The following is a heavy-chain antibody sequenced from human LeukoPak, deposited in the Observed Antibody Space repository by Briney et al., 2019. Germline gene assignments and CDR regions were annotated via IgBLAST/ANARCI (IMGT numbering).Heavy chain of an antibody. CDR2: IYYSGST. CDR3: ARRAGYCSSTSCYRGYYGMDV. CDR1: GGSISSYY. V-gene: IGHV4-59*08. Sequence: SETLSLTCTVSGGSISSYYWSWIRQPPGKGLEWIGYIYYSGSTYYNPSLKSRVTISVDTSKNQFSLKLSSVTAADTAVYYCARRAGYCSSTSCYRGYYGMDVWGQGTTVTVSS. J-gene: IGHJ6*02. D-gene: IGHD2-2*02.